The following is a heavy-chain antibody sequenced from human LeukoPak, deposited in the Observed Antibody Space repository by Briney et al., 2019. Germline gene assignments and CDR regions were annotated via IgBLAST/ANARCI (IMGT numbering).Heavy chain of an antibody. Sequence: GGSLRLSCAASGFTFSSYATSWVRQAPGKGLEWVSSISGSGGSTYYADSVKGRFTISRDNSKNTLYLQMNSLRAEDTAVYYCAKDLWGRYGGNSFSQYMDVWGKGTTVTVSS. D-gene: IGHD4-23*01. J-gene: IGHJ6*03. CDR1: GFTFSSYA. CDR2: ISGSGGST. V-gene: IGHV3-23*01. CDR3: AKDLWGRYGGNSFSQYMDV.